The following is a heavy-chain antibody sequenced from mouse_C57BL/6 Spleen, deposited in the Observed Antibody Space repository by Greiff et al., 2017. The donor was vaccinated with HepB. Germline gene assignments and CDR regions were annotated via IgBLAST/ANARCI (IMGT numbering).Heavy chain of an antibody. D-gene: IGHD1-1*01. CDR3: ARREDYYGSSFFDY. CDR1: GYTFTSYW. J-gene: IGHJ2*01. V-gene: IGHV1-69*01. CDR2: IDPSDSYT. Sequence: QFQLQQPGAELVMPGASVKLSCKASGYTFTSYWMHWVKQRPGQGLEWIGEIDPSDSYTNYNQKFKGKSTLTVDKSSSTAYMQLSSLTSEDSAVYDCARREDYYGSSFFDYWGQGTTLTVSS.